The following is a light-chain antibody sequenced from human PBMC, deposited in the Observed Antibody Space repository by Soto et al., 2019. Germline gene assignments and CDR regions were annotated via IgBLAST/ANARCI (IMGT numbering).Light chain of an antibody. CDR2: SDD. Sequence: QSALTQPPSASGTPGQKVTISCSGSSSNIGSNAVNWYQQVPGTAPKLLIYSDDQRPSGVPDRFSGSKSGTSASLAISGLQSEDEADYICAAWNDNLNGPSYVFGNGTKVTVL. V-gene: IGLV1-44*01. J-gene: IGLJ1*01. CDR1: SSNIGSNA. CDR3: AAWNDNLNGPSYV.